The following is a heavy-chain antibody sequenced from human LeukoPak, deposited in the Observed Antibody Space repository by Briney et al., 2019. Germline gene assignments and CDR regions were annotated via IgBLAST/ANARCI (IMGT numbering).Heavy chain of an antibody. J-gene: IGHJ4*02. CDR3: TRIDPLGFFDQ. Sequence: SETLSLTCSLSGAFTSRYYWSGVRQPLGQGLEWIGKLFYSGKSEYNPSLPCRISMSVDASMTQLCLELTSVTAAAPAVSYCTRIDPLGFFDQWGPGTLVTVSS. D-gene: IGHD6-25*01. V-gene: IGHV4-59*08. CDR1: GAFTSRYY. CDR2: LFYSGKS.